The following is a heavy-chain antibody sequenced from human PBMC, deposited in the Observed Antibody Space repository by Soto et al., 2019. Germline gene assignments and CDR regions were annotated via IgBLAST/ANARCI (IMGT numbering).Heavy chain of an antibody. CDR1: GYTFTSYD. CDR2: MNPNSGNT. Sequence: QVQLVQSGAEVKRPGASVKVSCKATGYTFTSYDINWVRQATGEGLEWMGWMNPNSGNTGYAQKFQGRVTMTRNTSISTAYMELSSLRSEDTAVYYCARGPAVTTPLYYFDYWGQGTLVTVSS. CDR3: ARGPAVTTPLYYFDY. D-gene: IGHD4-17*01. V-gene: IGHV1-8*01. J-gene: IGHJ4*02.